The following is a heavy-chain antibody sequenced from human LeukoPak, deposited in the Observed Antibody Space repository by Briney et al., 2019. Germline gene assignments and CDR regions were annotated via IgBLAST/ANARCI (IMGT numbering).Heavy chain of an antibody. J-gene: IGHJ4*02. D-gene: IGHD3-3*01. CDR1: GFTFSSYA. Sequence: GGSLRLSCAASGFTFSSYAMSWVRQAPGKGLEWVSAISGSGGSTYYADSVKGRFTISRDNSKNTLYLQMNSLRAEDTAVYYCARAMLPYDFWSGSLFDYWGQGTLVTVSS. V-gene: IGHV3-23*01. CDR3: ARAMLPYDFWSGSLFDY. CDR2: ISGSGGST.